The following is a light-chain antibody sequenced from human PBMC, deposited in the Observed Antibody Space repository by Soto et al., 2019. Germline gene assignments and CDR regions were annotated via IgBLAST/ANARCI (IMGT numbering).Light chain of an antibody. CDR3: QQYGRP. Sequence: EIVLTQSPGTLSLSPGERATLSCRASQSVTSDYLAWYQQKPGQAPRLLIHGASSRATGIPDRFSGSGSGTDFTLTISRLEPEDFAVYYCQQYGRPFGQGTKVESK. CDR2: GAS. J-gene: IGKJ1*01. V-gene: IGKV3-20*01. CDR1: QSVTSDY.